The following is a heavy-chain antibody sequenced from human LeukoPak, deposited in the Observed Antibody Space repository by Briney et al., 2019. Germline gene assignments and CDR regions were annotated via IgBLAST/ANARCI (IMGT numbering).Heavy chain of an antibody. CDR2: IFYSGNT. CDR3: ARVGYNSAFDI. J-gene: IGHJ3*02. CDR1: GGSISTYY. V-gene: IGHV4-59*01. D-gene: IGHD5-24*01. Sequence: SETLSLTCTVSGGSISTYYWSWIRQPPGKGLEWIGYIFYSGNTNCNPSLKSRVTISVDTSKNQFSLKLSSVTAADTAVYYCARVGYNSAFDIWGQGTMVTVSS.